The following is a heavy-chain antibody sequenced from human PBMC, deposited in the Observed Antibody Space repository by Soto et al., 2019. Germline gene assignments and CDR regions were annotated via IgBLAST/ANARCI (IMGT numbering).Heavy chain of an antibody. CDR3: ARDNLVGHSYGNQLHALDN. J-gene: IGHJ3*02. CDR2: IYYTGST. V-gene: IGHV4-4*02. CDR1: VDSISSSNW. Sequence: QVQLQESGPGLVKPSGTLSLTCVVSVDSISSSNWWRWVRQHPGKGLVCIGKIYYTGSTNYNPALHSRVTVSADKSKNQVSLKLSSVTDADAAVYYCARDNLVGHSYGNQLHALDNWGQGTKVTVSS. D-gene: IGHD5-18*01.